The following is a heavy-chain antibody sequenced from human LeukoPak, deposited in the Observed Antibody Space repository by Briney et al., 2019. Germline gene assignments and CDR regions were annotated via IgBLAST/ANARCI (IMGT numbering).Heavy chain of an antibody. CDR2: IYYSGST. CDR3: ARQYYYDSSGSNFDY. V-gene: IGHV4-39*01. Sequence: SETLSLTCTVSGGSISSSSYYWGWIRQPPGKGLEWIGSIYYSGSTYYNPSLKSRATISVDTSKNQFSLKLSSVTAADTAVYYCARQYYYDSSGSNFDYWGQGTLVTVSS. D-gene: IGHD3-22*01. CDR1: GGSISSSSYY. J-gene: IGHJ4*02.